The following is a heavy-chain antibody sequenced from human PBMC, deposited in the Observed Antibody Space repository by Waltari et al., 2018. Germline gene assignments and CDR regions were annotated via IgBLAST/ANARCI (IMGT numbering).Heavy chain of an antibody. CDR1: GYTLTEFS. CDR3: ATHLWEVARDAFDI. J-gene: IGHJ3*02. D-gene: IGHD1-26*01. V-gene: IGHV1-24*01. CDR2: FDPEDGET. Sequence: QVQLVQSGAEVKKPGASVKVSCKVSGYTLTEFSMPWVRQAPGKGLEWMGGFDPEDGETIYAQKFQGRVTMTEDTSTDTAYMELSSLRSEDTAVYYCATHLWEVARDAFDIWGQGTMVTVSS.